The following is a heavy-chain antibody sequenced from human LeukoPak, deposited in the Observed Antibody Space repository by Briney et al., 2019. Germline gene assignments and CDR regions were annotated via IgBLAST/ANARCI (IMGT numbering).Heavy chain of an antibody. CDR3: ASPTTVTTIAFDI. D-gene: IGHD4-17*01. Sequence: GESLKISCKGSGYIFTSYWIGWVRQMPGKGLEWMGIIYPGDSDTRYSPSFQGQVTISDDKSISTAYLQWSSLKASDTAMYYCASPTTVTTIAFDIWGQGTMVTVSS. CDR2: IYPGDSDT. J-gene: IGHJ3*02. CDR1: GYIFTSYW. V-gene: IGHV5-51*01.